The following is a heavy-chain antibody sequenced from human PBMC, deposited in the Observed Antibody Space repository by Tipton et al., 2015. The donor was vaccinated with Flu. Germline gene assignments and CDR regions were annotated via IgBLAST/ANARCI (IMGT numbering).Heavy chain of an antibody. CDR3: AIFKNPGH. V-gene: IGHV3-7*01. CDR2: INEDGSTT. Sequence: SLRLSCAASGFAFSSYWMLWVRQAPGKGLEWVANINEDGSTTYYLGSVKGRFTISRDNARNPVFLQMNSLRVEDTALYYCAIFKNPGHWGQGTLVTVSS. J-gene: IGHJ4*02. CDR1: GFAFSSYW. D-gene: IGHD2/OR15-2a*01.